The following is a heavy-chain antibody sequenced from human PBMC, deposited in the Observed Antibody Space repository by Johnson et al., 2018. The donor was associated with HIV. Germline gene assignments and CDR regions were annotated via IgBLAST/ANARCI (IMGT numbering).Heavy chain of an antibody. D-gene: IGHD6-13*01. CDR3: AKGLGRAAAGTRNAFDI. Sequence: VQLVESGGGVVQPGGSLRLSCAASGFTFSSYAMHWVRQAPGKGLEWVAFIRYDGSNKYYADSVKGRFTISRDNSKNTVFLQMNTLRADDTAVYYCAKGLGRAAAGTRNAFDIWGHGTMVTVSS. CDR1: GFTFSSYA. J-gene: IGHJ3*02. V-gene: IGHV3-30*02. CDR2: IRYDGSNK.